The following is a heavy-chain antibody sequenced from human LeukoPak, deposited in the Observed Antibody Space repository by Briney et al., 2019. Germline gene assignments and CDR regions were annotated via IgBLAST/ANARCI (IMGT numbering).Heavy chain of an antibody. Sequence: SETLSLTCAVYGGSFSGYYWSWIRQPPGKGLEWIGEINHSGSTNDNQSLKSRVTISVDTSKTQFSLKLSSVTAADTAVYYCARGIGYSSSWYRRNWFDPWGQGTLVTVSS. V-gene: IGHV4-34*01. D-gene: IGHD6-13*01. CDR3: ARGIGYSSSWYRRNWFDP. J-gene: IGHJ5*02. CDR2: INHSGST. CDR1: GGSFSGYY.